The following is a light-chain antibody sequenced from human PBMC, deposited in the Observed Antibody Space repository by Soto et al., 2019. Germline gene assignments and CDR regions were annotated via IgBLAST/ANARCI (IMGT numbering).Light chain of an antibody. J-gene: IGKJ1*01. V-gene: IGKV1-5*03. CDR1: QSISHW. CDR2: KAS. Sequence: DIQMTQSPSTLSAFVGDRVTITCRASQSISHWLAWYQQKPGKAPKLLIFKASILKTGVPSRFSGSGSGTEFTLTISSLQPDDFASYYCHQYSSYWTFGQGTKVDIK. CDR3: HQYSSYWT.